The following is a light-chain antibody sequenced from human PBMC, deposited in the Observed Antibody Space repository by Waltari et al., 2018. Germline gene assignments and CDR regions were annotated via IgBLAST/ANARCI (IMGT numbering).Light chain of an antibody. J-gene: IGLJ2*01. CDR2: DVS. V-gene: IGLV2-14*03. Sequence: QSALTQPASVSASPGQSITLPCTGTSSDVGGSNYVSWYQQHPGKAPKLMLFDVSNRPSGVSNRFSGSKSGNTASLTISGLQAEDEADYYCSSYISSSTLELFGGGTSLTVL. CDR3: SSYISSSTLEL. CDR1: SSDVGGSNY.